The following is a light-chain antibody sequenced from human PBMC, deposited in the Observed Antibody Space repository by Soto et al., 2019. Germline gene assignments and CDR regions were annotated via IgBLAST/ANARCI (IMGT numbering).Light chain of an antibody. CDR1: SSDVGGYNY. V-gene: IGLV2-8*01. J-gene: IGLJ2*01. Sequence: QSALTQPPSASGSPGQLVTISCTGTSSDVGGYNYVSWYQQHPGKAPKFLIFEVSRRPSGVPDRFSGSKSGNTASLTVSGLQADDEADYYCSSYAGSNNPVIFGGGTKLTVL. CDR2: EVS. CDR3: SSYAGSNNPVI.